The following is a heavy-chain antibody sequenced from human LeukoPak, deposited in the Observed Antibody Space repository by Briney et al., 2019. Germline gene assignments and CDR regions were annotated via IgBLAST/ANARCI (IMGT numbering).Heavy chain of an antibody. Sequence: GGSLRLSCAASGFTFSNYWMGWVRQAPGKGLEWVSSISSTSGYMYYADSVKGRFTISRDNAENSLYLQMNSLRAEDTAVYYCARARTYDSSGPYYYYYAMDVWGQGTTVTVSS. D-gene: IGHD3-22*01. CDR2: ISSTSGYM. V-gene: IGHV3-21*01. CDR1: GFTFSNYW. CDR3: ARARTYDSSGPYYYYYAMDV. J-gene: IGHJ6*02.